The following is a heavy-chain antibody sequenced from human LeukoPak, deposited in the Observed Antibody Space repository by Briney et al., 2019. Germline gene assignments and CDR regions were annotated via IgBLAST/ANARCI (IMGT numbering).Heavy chain of an antibody. D-gene: IGHD6-13*01. CDR2: ISYDGSNK. J-gene: IGHJ6*02. Sequence: GGSLRLSCAASGFTFSSYGMHWVRQAPGKGLEWVAVISYDGSNKYYADSVKGRFTISRDNSKNTLYLQMNSLRAEDTAVYYCAKSIHSGSSNYYYYYGMDVWAKGPRSPSP. CDR1: GFTFSSYG. V-gene: IGHV3-30*18. CDR3: AKSIHSGSSNYYYYYGMDV.